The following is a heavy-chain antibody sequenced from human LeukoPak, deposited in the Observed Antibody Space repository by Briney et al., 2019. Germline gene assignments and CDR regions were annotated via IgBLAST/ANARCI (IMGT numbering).Heavy chain of an antibody. D-gene: IGHD3/OR15-3a*01. CDR2: IYYSGII. CDR1: GDSISNAY. Sequence: SETLSLTCTVSGDSISNAYWSWIRQPPGKALEWIGYIYYSGIIKYNPSLKSRVTVLVDTSKNQFSLRLNSVTAADTAVYYCARQTGSGLFILPGGQGTLVTVSS. V-gene: IGHV4-59*08. CDR3: ARQTGSGLFILP. J-gene: IGHJ4*02.